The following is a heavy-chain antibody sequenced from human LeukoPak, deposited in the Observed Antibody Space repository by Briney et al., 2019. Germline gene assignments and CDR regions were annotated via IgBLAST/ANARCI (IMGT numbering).Heavy chain of an antibody. D-gene: IGHD3-10*01. CDR3: ARRIWFGEPQFDY. Sequence: ASVKVSCKASGYTFTGYYMHWVRQAPGQGLEWMGWINPNTGDTHYAQKFQGRVTLTRDTSITTVYMELSSLKSDDTAVYYCARRIWFGEPQFDYWGQGTLVTVSS. J-gene: IGHJ4*02. CDR1: GYTFTGYY. V-gene: IGHV1-2*02. CDR2: INPNTGDT.